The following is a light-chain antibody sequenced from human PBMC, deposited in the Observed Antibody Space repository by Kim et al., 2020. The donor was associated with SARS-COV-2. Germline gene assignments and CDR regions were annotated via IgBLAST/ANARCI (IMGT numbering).Light chain of an antibody. CDR1: KLGDKY. CDR2: QDS. V-gene: IGLV3-1*01. Sequence: SYELTQPPSVSVSPGQTASITCSGDKLGDKYACWYQQRPGQSPVLVIYQDSKRPSGIPERFSGSNSGNTATLTISGTQAMDEADYHCQAWDSSTVVFGGG. CDR3: QAWDSSTVV. J-gene: IGLJ2*01.